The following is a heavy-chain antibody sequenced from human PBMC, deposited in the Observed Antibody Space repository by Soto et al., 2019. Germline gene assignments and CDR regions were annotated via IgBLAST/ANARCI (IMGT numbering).Heavy chain of an antibody. Sequence: ASVKVSCKASGYTFTSYGISWVRQAPGQGLEWMGWISAYNGNTNYAQKLQGRVTMTTDTSTSTAYMELRSLRSDDTAVYYCARRYYDRSGYSTYYFDYWGQGTPVTVS. V-gene: IGHV1-18*04. CDR3: ARRYYDRSGYSTYYFDY. CDR1: GYTFTSYG. J-gene: IGHJ4*02. D-gene: IGHD3-22*01. CDR2: ISAYNGNT.